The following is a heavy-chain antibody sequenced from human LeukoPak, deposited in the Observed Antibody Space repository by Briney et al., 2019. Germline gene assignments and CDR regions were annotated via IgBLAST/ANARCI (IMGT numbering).Heavy chain of an antibody. Sequence: PGGSLRLSCAASGFTFSSYGMHWVRQAPGKGLEWVAYIRYDGSNKYYADSVEGRFTISRDNSKNTLYLQMNSLRAEDTVVYYCAKSDGPYDDFWSGYLNSPGDYFDYWGQGTLVTVSS. V-gene: IGHV3-30*02. J-gene: IGHJ4*02. CDR1: GFTFSSYG. CDR2: IRYDGSNK. D-gene: IGHD3-3*01. CDR3: AKSDGPYDDFWSGYLNSPGDYFDY.